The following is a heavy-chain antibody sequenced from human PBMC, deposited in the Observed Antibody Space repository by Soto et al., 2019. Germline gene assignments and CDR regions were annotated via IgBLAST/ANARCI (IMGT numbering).Heavy chain of an antibody. CDR2: INPSGGST. Sequence: GASVKVSCKASGCTFTSYYMHWVRQAPGQGLEWMGIINPSGGSTSYAQKFQGRVTMTRDTSTSTVYMELSSLRSEDTAVYYCARDHYYDSSGYLYYYYGMDVWGQGTTVTVSS. V-gene: IGHV1-46*01. D-gene: IGHD3-22*01. CDR3: ARDHYYDSSGYLYYYYGMDV. J-gene: IGHJ6*02. CDR1: GCTFTSYY.